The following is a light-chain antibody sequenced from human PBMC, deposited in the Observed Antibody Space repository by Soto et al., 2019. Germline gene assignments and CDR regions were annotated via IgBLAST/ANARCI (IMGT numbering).Light chain of an antibody. V-gene: IGKV3-15*01. CDR2: DIS. Sequence: ENVVTQSPATLSVTPRERATHSCRASQSVGNKVAWYQHKPGQTPRFIIYDISTRAAGVPARFSGSGYGTDFTLTISSLQSEDFAVYYCQQYNIWRSITFGQGTRLEIK. CDR3: QQYNIWRSIT. CDR1: QSVGNK. J-gene: IGKJ5*01.